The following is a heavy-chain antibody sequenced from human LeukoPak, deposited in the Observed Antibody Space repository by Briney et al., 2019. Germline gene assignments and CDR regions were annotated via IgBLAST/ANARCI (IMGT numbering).Heavy chain of an antibody. V-gene: IGHV3-21*01. D-gene: IGHD6-19*01. J-gene: IGHJ3*02. CDR3: ARDGAESIAVDLDAFDI. CDR1: GFTFSSYS. Sequence: GRSLRLSCAASGFTFSSYSMNWVRQAPGKGLEWVSSISSSSSYIYYADSVKGRFTISRDNAKNSLYLQMNSLRAEDTAMYYCARDGAESIAVDLDAFDIWGQGTMVTVSS. CDR2: ISSSSSYI.